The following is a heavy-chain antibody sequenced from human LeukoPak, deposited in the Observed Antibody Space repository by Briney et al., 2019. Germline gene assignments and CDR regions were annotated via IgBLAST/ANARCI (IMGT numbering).Heavy chain of an antibody. D-gene: IGHD1-26*01. J-gene: IGHJ5*02. V-gene: IGHV4-59*01. CDR2: IYFTGST. CDR1: DGSISGYY. Sequence: SETLSLTCSVADGSISGYYWSWIRQPPGKRLEWLGYIYFTGSTNYNPSLKSRVTISLDTPKSQFSLKLSSVTAADTAVYYCARGPLGAPAGTWFDPWGQGTLVTVSS. CDR3: ARGPLGAPAGTWFDP.